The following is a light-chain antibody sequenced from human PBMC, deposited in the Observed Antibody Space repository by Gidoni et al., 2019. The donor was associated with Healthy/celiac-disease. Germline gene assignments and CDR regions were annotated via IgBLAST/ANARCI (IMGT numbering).Light chain of an antibody. CDR1: QSISSY. CDR3: QHSYSTPPLT. V-gene: IGKV1-39*01. J-gene: IGKJ4*01. CDR2: AAS. Sequence: DIQMTQSPSSLSASVGDRVTITCRASQSISSYLNWYQQKPVKATKLLIYAASSLQSGVPSRFSGSGSGTDFSLTISSLQPEDFATYYCQHSYSTPPLTFGGGTKVEIK.